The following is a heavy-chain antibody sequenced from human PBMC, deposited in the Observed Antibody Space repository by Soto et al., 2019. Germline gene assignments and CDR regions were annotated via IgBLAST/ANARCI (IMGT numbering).Heavy chain of an antibody. J-gene: IGHJ4*02. CDR2: IVPIVDTS. CDR1: GGTFSSYA. CDR3: VSVVAIPGYPDN. Sequence: QVQLVQSGAEVRQPASSVKVSCKTSGGTFSSYAISWVRQAPGQGLEWMGGIVPIVDTSTYAQKFQGRVTXXAXQSTSTAYMELSSLRSDDTAIYYCVSVVAIPGYPDNWGQGTLVTVSS. V-gene: IGHV1-69*12. D-gene: IGHD5-12*01.